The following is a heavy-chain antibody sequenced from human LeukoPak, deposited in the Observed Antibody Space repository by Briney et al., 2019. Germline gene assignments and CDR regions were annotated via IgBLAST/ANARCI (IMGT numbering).Heavy chain of an antibody. CDR3: ARDLTRDYYGSGSPPGY. CDR2: INTNTGNP. CDR1: GYTFTSYA. J-gene: IGHJ4*02. Sequence: ASVKVSCKASGYTFTSYAMNWVRQAPGQGLEWMGWINTNTGNPTYAQGFTGRFVFSLDTSVSTAYLQISSLKAEDTAVYYCARDLTRDYYGSGSPPGYWGQGTLVTVSS. V-gene: IGHV7-4-1*02. D-gene: IGHD3-10*01.